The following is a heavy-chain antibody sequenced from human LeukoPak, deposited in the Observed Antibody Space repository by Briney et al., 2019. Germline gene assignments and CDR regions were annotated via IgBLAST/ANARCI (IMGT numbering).Heavy chain of an antibody. CDR2: ITGSGSST. Sequence: GGSLRLSCAASGFTFSNYAMSWVRQAPGKGLEWVSAITGSGSSTYYADSVRGWFTISRDNSKNTVYLQMNSLRAEDTAVYHCARVKTSSAYYPFDYWGQGTLVTVSS. CDR1: GFTFSNYA. J-gene: IGHJ4*02. D-gene: IGHD3-22*01. CDR3: ARVKTSSAYYPFDY. V-gene: IGHV3-23*01.